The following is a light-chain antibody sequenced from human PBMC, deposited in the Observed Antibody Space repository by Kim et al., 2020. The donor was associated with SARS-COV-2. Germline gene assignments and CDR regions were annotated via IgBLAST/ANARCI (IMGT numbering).Light chain of an antibody. V-gene: IGLV6-57*03. CDR2: EDN. J-gene: IGLJ3*02. CDR3: QSYDSSNLNWV. Sequence: LTQPHSVSESPGKTVTISCTRSSGSIASNYVQWYQQRPGSAPTTVIYEDNQRPSGVPDRFSGSIDSSSNSASLTISGLKTEDEADYYCQSYDSSNLNWVFGGGTQLTVL. CDR1: SGSIASNY.